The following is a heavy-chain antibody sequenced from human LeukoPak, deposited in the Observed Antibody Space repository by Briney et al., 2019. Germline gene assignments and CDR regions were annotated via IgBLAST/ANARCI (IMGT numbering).Heavy chain of an antibody. V-gene: IGHV1-8*03. D-gene: IGHD2-21*01. CDR1: GYTFTNYD. Sequence: ASVKVSCKASGYTFTNYDINWVRQATGQGLEWMGWMNPNSGNTGYAQKFQGRVTITRNTSISTAYMELSSLRSEDTAVYYCARVVSMLWWRRFYYYMDVWGKGTTVTVSS. CDR2: MNPNSGNT. J-gene: IGHJ6*03. CDR3: ARVVSMLWWRRFYYYMDV.